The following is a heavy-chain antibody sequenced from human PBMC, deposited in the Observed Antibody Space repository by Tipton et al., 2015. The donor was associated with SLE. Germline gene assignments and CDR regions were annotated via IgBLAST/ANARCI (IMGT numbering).Heavy chain of an antibody. Sequence: QSGPEVKKPGASVKVSCTASGYTFTSYDINWVRQATGQGLEWMGWMNPNSGNTCYAQKFQGRVTMTRNTSISTAYMELSSLRSEDTAVYYCATPRAAAVGYYYYGMDVWGQGTTVTVSS. D-gene: IGHD6-13*01. CDR3: ATPRAAAVGYYYYGMDV. CDR1: GYTFTSYD. J-gene: IGHJ6*02. CDR2: MNPNSGNT. V-gene: IGHV1-8*01.